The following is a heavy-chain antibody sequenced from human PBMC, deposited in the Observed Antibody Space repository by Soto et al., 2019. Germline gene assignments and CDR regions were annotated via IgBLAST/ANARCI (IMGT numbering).Heavy chain of an antibody. J-gene: IGHJ6*02. V-gene: IGHV4-31*03. D-gene: IGHD3-3*01. Sequence: SETLSLTCTVSCGSISSGGYYWSWIRHHPGKSMEWIGYIYYSGSTYYNPSLKSRVTISVDTSKNQFSLKLSSVTAADTAVYYCARVPSQRITIFGVVIGPFYGMDVWGQGTTVT. CDR1: CGSISSGGYY. CDR2: IYYSGST. CDR3: ARVPSQRITIFGVVIGPFYGMDV.